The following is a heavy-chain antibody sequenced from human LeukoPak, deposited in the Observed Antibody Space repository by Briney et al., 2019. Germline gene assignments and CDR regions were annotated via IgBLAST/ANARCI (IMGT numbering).Heavy chain of an antibody. J-gene: IGHJ4*02. V-gene: IGHV3-9*01. CDR1: GFTFDDYA. CDR2: ISWNSGSI. D-gene: IGHD3-22*01. Sequence: GRSLRLSCAASGFTFDDYAMHWVRQAPGKGLDWVSGISWNSGSISYADSVKDRFTTSRDNAKNSLYLQMNSLRTEDTALYYCAKAAGGVVVINAFDYWGQGTLVTVSS. CDR3: AKAAGGVVVINAFDY.